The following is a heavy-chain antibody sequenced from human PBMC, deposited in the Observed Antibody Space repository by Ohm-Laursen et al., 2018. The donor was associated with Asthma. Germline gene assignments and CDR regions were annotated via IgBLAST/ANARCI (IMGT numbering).Heavy chain of an antibody. J-gene: IGHJ5*02. D-gene: IGHD3-3*01. V-gene: IGHV3-23*01. Sequence: GSLRLSCSASGFTFSSYAMSWVRQAPGKGLEWVSAISGSGGSTYYADSVKGRFTISRDNSKNTLYLQMNSLRAEDTAVYYCARGPQYYDFWSGYYSSTINWFDPWGQGTLVTVSS. CDR2: ISGSGGST. CDR1: GFTFSSYA. CDR3: ARGPQYYDFWSGYYSSTINWFDP.